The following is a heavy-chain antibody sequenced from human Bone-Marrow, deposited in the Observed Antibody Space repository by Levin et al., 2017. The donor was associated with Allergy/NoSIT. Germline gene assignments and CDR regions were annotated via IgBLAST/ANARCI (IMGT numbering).Heavy chain of an antibody. J-gene: IGHJ4*02. Sequence: GGSLRLSCAASGFTFSTYAMHWVRQAPGKGLEWVAVIWYDGSNKYYADSVTGRFTISRDNSKNTLYLQMNSLRAEDTAVYYCARSTVREYSLDYWGQGTLVTVSS. V-gene: IGHV3-33*01. CDR3: ARSTVREYSLDY. D-gene: IGHD5/OR15-5a*01. CDR2: IWYDGSNK. CDR1: GFTFSTYA.